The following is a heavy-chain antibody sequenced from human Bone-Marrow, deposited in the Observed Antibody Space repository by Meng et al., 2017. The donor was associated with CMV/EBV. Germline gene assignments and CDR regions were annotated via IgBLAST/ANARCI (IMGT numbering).Heavy chain of an antibody. J-gene: IGHJ6*02. CDR2: IYYSGST. V-gene: IGHV4-61*01. D-gene: IGHD2-2*01. Sequence: SETLSLTCTVSGGSVSSGSYYWSWIRQPPGKGLEWIGYIYYSGSTNYNPSIKSLVTISVDTSKNQSSLKLSSVTAADTAVYYCARSRSTIYYYYGMDVWGQGTTVTVSS. CDR1: GGSVSSGSYY. CDR3: ARSRSTIYYYYGMDV.